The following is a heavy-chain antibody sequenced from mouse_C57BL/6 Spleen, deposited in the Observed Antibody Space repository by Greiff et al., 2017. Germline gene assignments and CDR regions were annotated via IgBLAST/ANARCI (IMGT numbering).Heavy chain of an antibody. J-gene: IGHJ3*01. CDR2: INPNNGGT. CDR3: ARPLYGSSYGFAY. Sequence: EVQLQESGPELVKPGASVKIPCKASGYTFTDYNMDWVKQSHGKSLEWIGDINPNNGGTIYNQKFKGKATLTVDKSSSTAYMELRSLTSEDTAGYYCARPLYGSSYGFAYWGQGTLVTVSA. V-gene: IGHV1-18*01. D-gene: IGHD1-1*01. CDR1: GYTFTDYN.